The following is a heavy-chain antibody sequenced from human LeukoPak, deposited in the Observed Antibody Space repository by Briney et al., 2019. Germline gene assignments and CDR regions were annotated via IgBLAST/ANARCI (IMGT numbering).Heavy chain of an antibody. CDR2: MNPNSGNT. D-gene: IGHD3-10*01. CDR3: ARGQSRRFGELFGY. J-gene: IGHJ4*02. Sequence: ASAKVSCKASGYNFTSYDINWVRQATGQGLEWMGWMNPNSGNTGHAQKFQGRVTMTRNTSISTAYMELSSLRSEDTAVYFCARGQSRRFGELFGYWGQGTLVTVSS. CDR1: GYNFTSYD. V-gene: IGHV1-8*01.